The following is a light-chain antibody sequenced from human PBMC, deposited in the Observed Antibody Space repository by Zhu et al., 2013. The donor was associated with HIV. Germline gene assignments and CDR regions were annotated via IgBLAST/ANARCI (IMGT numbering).Light chain of an antibody. V-gene: IGKV3D-11*03. CDR1: QSVSSN. Sequence: EIVMTQSPATLSVSPGERATLSCRASQSVSSNLAWYQQKPGQAPRLLIYDASSRATGIPTRFTGSGSGTDFTLTISSLEPEDFGMYFCQRFGSSVTWTFGQGTKLEIK. J-gene: IGKJ1*01. CDR3: QRFGSSVTWT. CDR2: DAS.